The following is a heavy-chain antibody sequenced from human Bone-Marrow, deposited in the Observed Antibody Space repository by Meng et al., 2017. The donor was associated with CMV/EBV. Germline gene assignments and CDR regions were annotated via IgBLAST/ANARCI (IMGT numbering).Heavy chain of an antibody. CDR2: ISYDGSNP. CDR1: GWNFRWYR. V-gene: IGHV3-30*18. CDR3: AKDTAMEI. J-gene: IGHJ4*02. D-gene: IGHD5-18*01. Sequence: LSLLWPAHGWNFRWYRKQPVRRAPGEGVGWVAVISYDGSNPYYADSVKGRFTISRDNSKNTLYLQMNSLRAEDTAVYYCAKDTAMEIWGQGTLVTVSS.